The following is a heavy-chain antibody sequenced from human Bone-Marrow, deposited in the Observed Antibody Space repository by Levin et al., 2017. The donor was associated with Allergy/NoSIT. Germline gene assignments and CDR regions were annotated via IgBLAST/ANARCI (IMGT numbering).Heavy chain of an antibody. CDR3: ARGLVQVDV. CDR1: GYNFMSYG. D-gene: IGHD5-12*01. V-gene: IGHV1-18*01. CDR2: TSPYNGDT. J-gene: IGHJ6*02. Sequence: GASVKVSCKASGYNFMSYGFTWVRQAPGQGLEWMGCTSPYNGDTNYAQRIQGRVSMTTDTSTSTVYMELRNLRSDDTAIYYCARGLVQVDVWGQGTTVIVSS.